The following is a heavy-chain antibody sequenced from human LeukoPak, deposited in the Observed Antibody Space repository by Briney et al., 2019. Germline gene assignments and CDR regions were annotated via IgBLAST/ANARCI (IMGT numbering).Heavy chain of an antibody. D-gene: IGHD6-19*01. CDR3: ARDWIAVAPFYYYYGMDV. Sequence: SVKVSCKASGGTFSSYAISWVRQAPGQGLEWMGGIIPIFGTANYAQKFQGGVTITADESTSTAYMELSSLRSEDTAVYYCARDWIAVAPFYYYYGMDVWGQGTTVTVSS. CDR1: GGTFSSYA. V-gene: IGHV1-69*13. CDR2: IIPIFGTA. J-gene: IGHJ6*02.